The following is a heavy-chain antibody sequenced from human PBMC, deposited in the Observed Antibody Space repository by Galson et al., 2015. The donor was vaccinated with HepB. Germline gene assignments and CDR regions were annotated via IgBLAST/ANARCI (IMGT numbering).Heavy chain of an antibody. V-gene: IGHV3-33*08. Sequence: SLRLSCAASGFTFSSYGMHWVRQAPGKGLEWVAVIWYDGSNKYYADSVEGRFTISRDNFKKMVYLQMNSLRVDDAARYYCARDGSHYDVDYWGQGTLVTVFS. CDR3: ARDGSHYDVDY. D-gene: IGHD1-26*01. CDR1: GFTFSSYG. J-gene: IGHJ4*02. CDR2: IWYDGSNK.